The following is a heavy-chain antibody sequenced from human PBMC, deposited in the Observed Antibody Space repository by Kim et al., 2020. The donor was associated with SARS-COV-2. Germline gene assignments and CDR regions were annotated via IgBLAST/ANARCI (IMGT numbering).Heavy chain of an antibody. V-gene: IGHV4-31*03. J-gene: IGHJ4*02. Sequence: SETLSLTCTVSGGSISSGGYYWSWIRQHPGKGLEWIGYIYYSGSTYYNPSLKSRVTISVDTSKNQFSLKLSSVTAADTAVYYCARDLGIQLWLDYWGQGTLVTVSS. CDR1: GGSISSGGYY. CDR3: ARDLGIQLWLDY. D-gene: IGHD5-18*01. CDR2: IYYSGST.